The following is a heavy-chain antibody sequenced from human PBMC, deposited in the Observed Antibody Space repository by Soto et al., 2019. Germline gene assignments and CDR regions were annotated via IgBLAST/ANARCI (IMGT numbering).Heavy chain of an antibody. V-gene: IGHV4-59*01. CDR3: ARARVRGGNFLGQQRFHDF. CDR1: GDSISSYY. J-gene: IGHJ4*02. CDR2: IYYSGST. Sequence: QVQLQESGPGLVKPSETLSLTCTVSGDSISSYYWSWIRQPPGKGLEWIGYIYYSGSTNYNPSLESRVTISVDTSKNQISLKLSSVSAADTAVYYCARARVRGGNFLGQQRFHDFWGQGTLVTVSS. D-gene: IGHD2-21*02.